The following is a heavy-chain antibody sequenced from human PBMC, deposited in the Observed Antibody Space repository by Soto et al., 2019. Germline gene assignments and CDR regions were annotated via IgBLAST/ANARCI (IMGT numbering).Heavy chain of an antibody. J-gene: IGHJ4*02. V-gene: IGHV1-69*08. CDR3: AREEYYYGSGAFFDY. CDR1: GGTFSSYT. Sequence: QVQLVQSGAEVKKPGSSVKVSCKASGGTFSSYTISWVRQAPGQGLEWMGRIIPILGIANYAQKFQGRVTITAYKSTSTAYMELSSLRSEHTAVYYCAREEYYYGSGAFFDYWGQGTLVTVSS. CDR2: IIPILGIA. D-gene: IGHD3-10*01.